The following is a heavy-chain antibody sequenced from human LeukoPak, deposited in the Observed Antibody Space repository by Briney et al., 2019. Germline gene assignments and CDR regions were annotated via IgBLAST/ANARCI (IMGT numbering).Heavy chain of an antibody. V-gene: IGHV4-39*07. D-gene: IGHD2-2*01. Sequence: SETLSLTCTVSGGSISSSSYYWGWIRQPPGKGLEWIGSIYYSGSTYYNPSLKSRVTISVDTSKNQFSLKLSSVTAADTAVYYCARDAVRDCSSTSCYYYYYMDVWGKGTTVTISS. CDR1: GGSISSSSYY. J-gene: IGHJ6*03. CDR2: IYYSGST. CDR3: ARDAVRDCSSTSCYYYYYMDV.